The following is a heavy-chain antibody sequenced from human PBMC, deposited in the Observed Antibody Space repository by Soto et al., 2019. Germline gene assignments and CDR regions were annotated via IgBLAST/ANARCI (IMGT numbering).Heavy chain of an antibody. CDR2: INAGNGDT. CDR1: GYTLTSYT. V-gene: IGHV1-3*01. CDR3: AKAATVINRPFDY. Sequence: ASVKVSCKASGYTLTSYTMHWVRQAPGQSLEWMGWINAGNGDTKYSQKFQGRVTITRDISASTAYMELSSLRSEDTAVYYCAKAATVINRPFDYWGQGTLVTVSS. J-gene: IGHJ4*02. D-gene: IGHD4-17*01.